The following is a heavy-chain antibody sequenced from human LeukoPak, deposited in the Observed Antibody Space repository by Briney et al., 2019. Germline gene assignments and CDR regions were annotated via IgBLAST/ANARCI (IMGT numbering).Heavy chain of an antibody. V-gene: IGHV3-11*01. CDR1: GSTFSDYY. CDR2: IGSSGNTI. CDR3: ATMPYCSSATCYDFGMDV. D-gene: IGHD2-2*01. Sequence: PGGSLRLSCAASGSTFSDYYMSWIRQAPGKGLDWVSYIGSSGNTIKYADSVKGRFTISRDNPKNSLYLQMNSLRGEDTAVYYCATMPYCSSATCYDFGMDVWGQGTTVTVSS. J-gene: IGHJ6*02.